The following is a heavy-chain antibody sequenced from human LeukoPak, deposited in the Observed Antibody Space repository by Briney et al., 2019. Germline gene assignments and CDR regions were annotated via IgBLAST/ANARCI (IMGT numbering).Heavy chain of an antibody. V-gene: IGHV1-2*02. CDR1: GYNFNDYY. Sequence: ASVKVSCKASGYNFNDYYIQWVRQAPGQGLESLGWINPNSAATYYAQKSQGRVTLTRDTSTSTAYMELSSLTSDDTAVYYCALGSLVASTTKLASAVWGQGTIVTVSS. J-gene: IGHJ3*01. CDR3: ALGSLVASTTKLASAV. CDR2: INPNSAAT. D-gene: IGHD5-12*01.